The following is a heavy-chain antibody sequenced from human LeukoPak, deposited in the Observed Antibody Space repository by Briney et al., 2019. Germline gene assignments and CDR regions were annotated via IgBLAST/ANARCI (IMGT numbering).Heavy chain of an antibody. V-gene: IGHV1-69*05. CDR2: IIPIFGTA. CDR1: GGTFSSYA. Sequence: ASVKVSCKASGGTFSSYAISWVRQAPGQGLEWMGRIIPIFGTANYAQKFQGRVTMTTDTSTSTAYMELRSLRSDDTAVYYCARDLIQLWLGSVDYWGQGTLVTVSS. CDR3: ARDLIQLWLGSVDY. J-gene: IGHJ4*02. D-gene: IGHD5-18*01.